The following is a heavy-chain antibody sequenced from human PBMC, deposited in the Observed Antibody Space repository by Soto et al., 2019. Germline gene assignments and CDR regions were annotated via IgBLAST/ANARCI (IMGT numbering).Heavy chain of an antibody. J-gene: IGHJ5*02. CDR3: ARDKDSGWLVWYAP. V-gene: IGHV1-3*01. D-gene: IGHD6-19*01. Sequence: ASVKVSCKASGFTFTSYAMHWVRQVPGQRLEWMGWINAGNGNTKYSQRFQGRVTITRDTSASTAYMELRSLRSDDTAVYYCARDKDSGWLVWYAPWAQRTPVTVSS. CDR1: GFTFTSYA. CDR2: INAGNGNT.